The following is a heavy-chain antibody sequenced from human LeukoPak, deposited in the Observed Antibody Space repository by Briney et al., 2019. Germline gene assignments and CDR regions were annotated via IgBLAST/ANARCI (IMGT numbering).Heavy chain of an antibody. J-gene: IGHJ5*02. CDR2: ISGSGGST. CDR3: AKDHVLLRISYNWFDP. V-gene: IGHV3-23*01. D-gene: IGHD2-15*01. Sequence: PGGSLRLSCAASGFTLNTYSMSWVRQAPGKGLEWVSAISGSGGSTYYADSVKGRFTISRDNSKNTLYLQMNSLRAEDTAVYYCAKDHVLLRISYNWFDPWGQGTLVTVSS. CDR1: GFTLNTYS.